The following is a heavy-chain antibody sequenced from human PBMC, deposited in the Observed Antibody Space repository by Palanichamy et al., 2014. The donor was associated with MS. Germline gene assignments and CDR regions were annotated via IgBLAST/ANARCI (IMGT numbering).Heavy chain of an antibody. J-gene: IGHJ4*02. CDR2: ISYDGSNK. CDR3: ARETERTNIVVGPSDY. CDR1: IHLQYLC. D-gene: IGHD3-22*01. V-gene: IGHV3-30-3*01. Sequence: QVQLVEVWGRRGPAWEVPETLLCSLWIHLQYLCYALGPPGSRQGAGVVAVISYDGSNKYYADSVKGRFTISRDNSKNTLFLQMNSLRAEDTAVYYCARETERTNIVVGPSDYWGQGTLVTVSS.